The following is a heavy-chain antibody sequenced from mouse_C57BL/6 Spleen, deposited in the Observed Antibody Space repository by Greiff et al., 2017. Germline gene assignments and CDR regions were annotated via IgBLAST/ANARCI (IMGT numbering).Heavy chain of an antibody. J-gene: IGHJ2*01. Sequence: QVQLQQPGAELVMPGASVKLSCKASGYTFTSSWMHWVKQRPGQGLEWIGEIDPSDSYTNYNRKFKGKSTLTVDKSSSTAYMQLSSLTSEDSAVYYCARRPVYYGYDGGVLDYWGQGTTLTVSS. D-gene: IGHD2-2*01. V-gene: IGHV1-69*01. CDR1: GYTFTSSW. CDR2: IDPSDSYT. CDR3: ARRPVYYGYDGGVLDY.